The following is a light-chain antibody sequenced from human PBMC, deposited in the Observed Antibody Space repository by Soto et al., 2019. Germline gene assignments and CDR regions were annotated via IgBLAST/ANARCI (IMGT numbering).Light chain of an antibody. CDR2: EGT. J-gene: IGLJ2*01. CDR1: SSDVGTSNL. CDR3: CSYAGSTTHVI. V-gene: IGLV2-23*01. Sequence: QSALTQPASVSGSPGQSSTISCTGTSSDVGTSNLVSWYQQCPGKTPKLMIYEGTKRPSGVSNRFSGSKSGNTASLTISGLQADDEADYSCCSYAGSTTHVIFGGGTKLTVL.